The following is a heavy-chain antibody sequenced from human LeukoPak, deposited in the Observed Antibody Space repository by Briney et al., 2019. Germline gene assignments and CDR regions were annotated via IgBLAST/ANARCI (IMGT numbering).Heavy chain of an antibody. Sequence: AGSLRLSCAASGFTFSSYWMYWVRQAPGKGPVWVSHINSDATSTGYADSVKGRFTISRDNAQNTLYLQMNSLRVEDTAVYYCARGWLPFDYWGQGTLVTVSS. CDR2: INSDATST. CDR3: ARGWLPFDY. V-gene: IGHV3-74*01. D-gene: IGHD5-12*01. J-gene: IGHJ4*02. CDR1: GFTFSSYW.